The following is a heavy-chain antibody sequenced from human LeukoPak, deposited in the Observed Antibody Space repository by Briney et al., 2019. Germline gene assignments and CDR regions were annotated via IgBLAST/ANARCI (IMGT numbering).Heavy chain of an antibody. J-gene: IGHJ5*02. CDR2: IYHSGST. Sequence: SSETLSLTCAVSGGSISSSNWWSWVRQPPGKGLEWIGEIYHSGSTNYNPSLKSRVTISVDKSKNQFSLKLGSVTAADTAVYYCARVGGYCSSTSCYRSFDPWGQGTLVTVSS. D-gene: IGHD2-2*01. V-gene: IGHV4-4*02. CDR3: ARVGGYCSSTSCYRSFDP. CDR1: GGSISSSNW.